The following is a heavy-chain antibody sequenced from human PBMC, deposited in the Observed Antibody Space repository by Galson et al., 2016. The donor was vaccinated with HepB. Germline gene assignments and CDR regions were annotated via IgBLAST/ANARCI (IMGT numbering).Heavy chain of an antibody. Sequence: SLRLSCAASAFTFSNYTMNWVRQAPGKGLEWVSSISSRSTYIYYADSVKGRFTSPRDNAKNSLYLQMNSLGAEDTAVYYCARGALGFGPPGGIDYWGQGTVVTVSS. CDR3: ARGALGFGPPGGIDY. CDR2: ISSRSTYI. CDR1: AFTFSNYT. D-gene: IGHD2-15*01. V-gene: IGHV3-21*01. J-gene: IGHJ4*02.